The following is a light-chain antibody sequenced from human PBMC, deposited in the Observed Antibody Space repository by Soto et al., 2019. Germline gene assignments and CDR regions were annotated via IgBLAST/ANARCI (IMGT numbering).Light chain of an antibody. V-gene: IGKV3-20*01. CDR1: QSVRSSY. Sequence: EIVLTQSPGTLSLSPGERATLACRASQSVRSSYLAWYQQKPGQAPRLLIYGASTRATGIPDRFSGSGSGTDLSLNSSRLAPEDFAVYHCQQYGSSPRFTFGPGTNVDIK. CDR3: QQYGSSPRFT. CDR2: GAS. J-gene: IGKJ3*01.